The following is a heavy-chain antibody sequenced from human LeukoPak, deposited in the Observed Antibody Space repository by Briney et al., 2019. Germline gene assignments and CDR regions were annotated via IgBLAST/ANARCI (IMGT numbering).Heavy chain of an antibody. D-gene: IGHD3-16*01. J-gene: IGHJ4*02. Sequence: GGSLRLSCAASGFTFDDYAMHWVRQAPGKGLEWVSGISWNSGNIGYADSVKGRFTISRDSAKNSLYLQMNSLRAEDTAVYYCAKAGGGFSLNYWGQGTLVTVSS. CDR1: GFTFDDYA. CDR3: AKAGGGFSLNY. V-gene: IGHV3-9*01. CDR2: ISWNSGNI.